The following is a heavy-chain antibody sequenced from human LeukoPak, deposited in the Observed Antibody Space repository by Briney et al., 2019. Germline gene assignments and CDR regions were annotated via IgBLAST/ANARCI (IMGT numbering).Heavy chain of an antibody. CDR2: IYYSGST. J-gene: IGHJ3*02. CDR1: GGSISSYY. Sequence: SETLSLTCTVSGGSISSYYGSWIRQPPGKGLEWIGYIYYSGSTNYNPSLKSRVTISVDTSKNQFSLKLSSVTAADTAVYYCARLVVVAATLAFDIWGQGTMVTVSS. V-gene: IGHV4-59*01. D-gene: IGHD2-15*01. CDR3: ARLVVVAATLAFDI.